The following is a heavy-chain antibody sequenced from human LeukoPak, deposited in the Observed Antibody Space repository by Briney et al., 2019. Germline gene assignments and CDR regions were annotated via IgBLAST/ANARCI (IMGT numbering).Heavy chain of an antibody. Sequence: QTSETLSLTCTVSGGPISDFYWSWIRQSPEKGLEWIGNIFYSGNTNYNPSLRSRVTISVDTSKNQFSLKLSSVTAADTAVYYCARGPTIGGVIVSYYYYGMDVWGQGTTVTVSS. CDR3: ARGPTIGGVIVSYYYYGMDV. CDR1: GGPISDFY. D-gene: IGHD3-16*02. J-gene: IGHJ6*02. CDR2: IFYSGNT. V-gene: IGHV4-59*12.